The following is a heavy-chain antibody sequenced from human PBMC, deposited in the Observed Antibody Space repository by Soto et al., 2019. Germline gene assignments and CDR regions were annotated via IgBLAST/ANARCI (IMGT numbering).Heavy chain of an antibody. J-gene: IGHJ4*02. V-gene: IGHV1-69*01. CDR3: ARSTHYYDSSGYYYYFDY. CDR2: IIPIFGTA. Sequence: QVQLVQSGAEVKKPGSSVKVSCKASGGTFSSYAISWVRQAPGQGLEWMGGIIPIFGTANYAQKFQGRVTITADQYTITAYMELSSLRSEDTAVYYCARSTHYYDSSGYYYYFDYWGQGTLVTGSS. D-gene: IGHD3-22*01. CDR1: GGTFSSYA.